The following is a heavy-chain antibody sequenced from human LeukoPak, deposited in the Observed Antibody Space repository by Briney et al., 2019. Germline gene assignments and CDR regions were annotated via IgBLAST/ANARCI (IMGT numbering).Heavy chain of an antibody. J-gene: IGHJ4*02. CDR2: IIPIFGTA. CDR1: GGTFSSYA. Sequence: ASVKVSCKASGGTFSSYAISWVRQAPGQGLERMGGIIPIFGTANYAQKFQGRVTITTDESTSTAYMELSSLRSEDTAVYYCARGRYGYSGYDFWGQGTLVTVSS. D-gene: IGHD5-12*01. CDR3: ARGRYGYSGYDF. V-gene: IGHV1-69*05.